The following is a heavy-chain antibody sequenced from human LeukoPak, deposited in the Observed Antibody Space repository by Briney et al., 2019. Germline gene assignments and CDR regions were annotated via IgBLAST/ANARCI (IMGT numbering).Heavy chain of an antibody. Sequence: GGSLRLSCAASRFTFSTYWMHWVRQAPGKGLVWVSRINSDGSSTDYADSVKGRFTISRDNSKSTLYMQMNSLRVDDTVVYYCARLYSSGWYFDYWGQGTLVTVSS. D-gene: IGHD6-19*01. CDR3: ARLYSSGWYFDY. CDR1: RFTFSTYW. J-gene: IGHJ4*02. V-gene: IGHV3-74*01. CDR2: INSDGSST.